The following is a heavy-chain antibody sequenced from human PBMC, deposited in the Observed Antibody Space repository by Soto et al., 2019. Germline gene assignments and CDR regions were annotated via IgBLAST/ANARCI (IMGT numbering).Heavy chain of an antibody. CDR2: IYYSGST. V-gene: IGHV4-59*01. CDR3: ASEGRYYDSSGYYRWFDP. J-gene: IGHJ5*02. D-gene: IGHD3-22*01. CDR1: GGSISSYY. Sequence: SETLSLTCTVSGGSISSYYWSWIRQPPGKGLEWIGYIYYSGSTNYNPSLKSRVTISVDTSKNQFSLKLSSVTAADTAVYYCASEGRYYDSSGYYRWFDPWGQGTLVTVSS.